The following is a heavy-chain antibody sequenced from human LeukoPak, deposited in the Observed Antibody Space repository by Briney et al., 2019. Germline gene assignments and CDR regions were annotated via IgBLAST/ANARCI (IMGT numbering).Heavy chain of an antibody. D-gene: IGHD2-2*01. CDR1: GYTFTDYY. V-gene: IGHV1-2*02. J-gene: IGHJ4*02. CDR2: TNPNTGGT. Sequence: VAAVEVSCKASGYTFTDYYIHWVRQAPGQGLAWMGWTNPNTGGTNYAQKFQGRVTMTRDTSISTTYMELSRLKSDDTAVYYCARVHGYCSSTSCYRDFDYWGQGTLVTVSS. CDR3: ARVHGYCSSTSCYRDFDY.